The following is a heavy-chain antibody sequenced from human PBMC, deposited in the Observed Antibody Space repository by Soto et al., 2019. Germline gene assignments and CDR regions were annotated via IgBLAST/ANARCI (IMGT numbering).Heavy chain of an antibody. CDR3: ARRSWGAAAARFDP. Sequence: PGGSLRLSCAASGFTFSSYSMNWVRQAPGKGLEWVSSISSSSSYIYYADSVKGRFTISRDNAKNSLYLQMNSRRAEDTAVYYCARRSWGAAAARFDPWGQGALVTVSS. CDR1: GFTFSSYS. J-gene: IGHJ5*02. D-gene: IGHD6-13*01. CDR2: ISSSSSYI. V-gene: IGHV3-21*01.